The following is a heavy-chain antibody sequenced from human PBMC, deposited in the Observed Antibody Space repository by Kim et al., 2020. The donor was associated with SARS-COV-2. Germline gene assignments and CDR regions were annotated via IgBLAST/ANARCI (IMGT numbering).Heavy chain of an antibody. V-gene: IGHV4-61*01. Sequence: SETLSLTCTVSGGSVSSGTYYWSWILQPPGKGLECIGYIYSDWATNYNPSLKSRVSISIDTSKNQFSLSLSSVTAADTAVYYCARGPQVGRTDFDQWGQGTLVTVSS. CDR3: ARGPQVGRTDFDQ. D-gene: IGHD1-26*01. CDR1: GGSVSSGTYY. J-gene: IGHJ4*02. CDR2: IYSDWAT.